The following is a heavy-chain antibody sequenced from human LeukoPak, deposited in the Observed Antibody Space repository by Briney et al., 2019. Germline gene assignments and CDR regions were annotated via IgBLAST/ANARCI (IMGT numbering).Heavy chain of an antibody. Sequence: GGSLRLSCAASGFTVSSNYMSWVRQAPGKGLEGVSVIYSGDNTYYAASVRGRFTISRDVSKNTLYLRMNRLRAEDTAVYYCARDAANSIVARYDYWGQGTLVTVSS. CDR2: IYSGDNT. V-gene: IGHV3-53*01. J-gene: IGHJ4*02. CDR3: ARDAANSIVARYDY. D-gene: IGHD6-6*01. CDR1: GFTVSSNY.